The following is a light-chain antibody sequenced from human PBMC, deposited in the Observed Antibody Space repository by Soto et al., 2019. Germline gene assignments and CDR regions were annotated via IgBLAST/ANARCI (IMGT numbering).Light chain of an antibody. CDR2: DVS. Sequence: LTQPGSESGSPGQSVTISCTGFSSDVGGYNYVSWYQQHPGKGPKLILYDVSKRPSGVPDRFSGSKSGNTASLNXSGLQAEDEADYSCCSFAGSYTPYVLGIGTKVTVL. CDR3: CSFAGSYTPYV. J-gene: IGLJ1*01. V-gene: IGLV2-11*01. CDR1: SSDVGGYNY.